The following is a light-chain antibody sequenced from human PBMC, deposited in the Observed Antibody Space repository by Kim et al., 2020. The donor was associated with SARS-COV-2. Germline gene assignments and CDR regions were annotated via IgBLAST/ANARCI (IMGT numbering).Light chain of an antibody. V-gene: IGKV3-20*01. CDR1: QSVSSY. Sequence: LSPGERATLSCRASQSVSSYLAWYQQKPGQAPRRLIYDASNRATGIPARFSGSGSGTDFTLTIGSLEPEDFAVYYCQQYGSSPITFGQGTRLEIK. J-gene: IGKJ5*01. CDR2: DAS. CDR3: QQYGSSPIT.